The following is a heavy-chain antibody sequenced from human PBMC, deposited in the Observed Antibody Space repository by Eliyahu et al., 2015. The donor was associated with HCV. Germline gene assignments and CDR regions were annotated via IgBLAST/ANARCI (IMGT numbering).Heavy chain of an antibody. D-gene: IGHD2-8*01. Sequence: QVQLVQSGAEVKKPGASVKVSCKASGYTFTXXAXHWVRQAPGQRLEWMGWINAGNGNTKYSQKFQGRVTITRDTSASTAYMELSSLRSEDTAVYYCARTKKVYAIGGYYYYYGMDVWGQGTTVTVSS. CDR2: INAGNGNT. CDR3: ARTKKVYAIGGYYYYYGMDV. V-gene: IGHV1-3*01. CDR1: GYTFTXXA. J-gene: IGHJ6*02.